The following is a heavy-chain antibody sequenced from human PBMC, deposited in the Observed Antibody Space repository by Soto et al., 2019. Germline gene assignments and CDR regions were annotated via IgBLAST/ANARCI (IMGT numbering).Heavy chain of an antibody. CDR2: ISYDGSNK. D-gene: IGHD3-10*01. J-gene: IGHJ6*02. V-gene: IGHV3-30*18. Sequence: PGGSLRLSCAASGFTFSSYGMHWVRQAPGKGLEWVAVISYDGSNKYYGDSVKGRFTISRDNSKNTLYLQMNSLRAEDTAVYYCAKVTDYYGSGSYNKNIYLYYGIHVWGQAIKVTISS. CDR1: GFTFSSYG. CDR3: AKVTDYYGSGSYNKNIYLYYGIHV.